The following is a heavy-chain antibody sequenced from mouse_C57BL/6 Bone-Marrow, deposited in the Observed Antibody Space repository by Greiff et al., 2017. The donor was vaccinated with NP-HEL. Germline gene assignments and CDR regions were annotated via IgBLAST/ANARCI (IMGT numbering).Heavy chain of an antibody. D-gene: IGHD2-3*01. CDR1: GYTFTSYG. V-gene: IGHV1-81*01. CDR2: IYPRSGNT. J-gene: IGHJ3*01. Sequence: VQGVESGAELARPGASVKLSCKASGYTFTSYGISWVKQRTGQGLEWIGEIYPRSGNTYYNEKFKGKATLTADKSSSTAYMELRSLTSEDSAVYFCARGDGYPTWFAYWGQGTLVTVSA. CDR3: ARGDGYPTWFAY.